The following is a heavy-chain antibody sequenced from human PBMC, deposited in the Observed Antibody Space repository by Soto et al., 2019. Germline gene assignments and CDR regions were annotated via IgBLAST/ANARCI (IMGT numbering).Heavy chain of an antibody. CDR2: IGTAGDP. Sequence: GGSLRLSCAASGFTFSSYDMHWVRQATGKGLEWVSAIGTAGDPYYPGSVKGRFTISRENAKNSLYLQMNSLRARDTAVYYCARGYGHIVATDHDAFDIWGQGTMVTVSS. J-gene: IGHJ3*02. CDR3: ARGYGHIVATDHDAFDI. V-gene: IGHV3-13*05. CDR1: GFTFSSYD. D-gene: IGHD5-12*01.